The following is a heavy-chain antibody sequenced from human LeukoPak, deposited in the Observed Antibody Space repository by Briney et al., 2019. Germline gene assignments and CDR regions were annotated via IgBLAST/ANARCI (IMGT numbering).Heavy chain of an antibody. J-gene: IGHJ4*02. CDR3: ARDFSGDYYDSSGYYDFGIDY. Sequence: GGSLRLSCAASGFTFSSYSTNWVRQAPGKGLEWVSSISSSSYIYYADSVKGRFTISRDNAKNSLYLQMNSLRAEDTAVYYCARDFSGDYYDSSGYYDFGIDYWGQGTLVTVSS. CDR1: GFTFSSYS. CDR2: ISSSSYI. V-gene: IGHV3-21*01. D-gene: IGHD3-22*01.